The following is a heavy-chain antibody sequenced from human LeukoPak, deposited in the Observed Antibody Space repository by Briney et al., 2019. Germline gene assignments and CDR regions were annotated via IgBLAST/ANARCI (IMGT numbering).Heavy chain of an antibody. Sequence: SETLSPTCTDSRGSVSSGDYYWTWIRQPPGKGLEWIGYISYSGSTNYNPSLKSRVTISIGTSKNQISLKLSSVTAADTAVYYCAAWQNRLFDYWGQGTLVTVSS. CDR1: RGSVSSGDYY. V-gene: IGHV4-61*08. D-gene: IGHD2/OR15-2a*01. CDR3: AAWQNRLFDY. J-gene: IGHJ4*02. CDR2: ISYSGST.